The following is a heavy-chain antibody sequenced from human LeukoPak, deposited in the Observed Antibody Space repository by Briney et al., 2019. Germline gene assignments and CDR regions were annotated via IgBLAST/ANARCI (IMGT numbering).Heavy chain of an antibody. CDR3: ARGSTYYDSSGQVPFDY. Sequence: GGTLRLSCAASGGTFSSYSRNWVRQAPGKGREGGSYISGSSSTIYYADSVKGRFTISRDNGKNTLYLQMNSLRAEDTAVYYCARGSTYYDSSGQVPFDYWGQGTLVTVSS. V-gene: IGHV3-48*01. J-gene: IGHJ4*02. CDR2: ISGSSSTI. CDR1: GGTFSSYS. D-gene: IGHD3-22*01.